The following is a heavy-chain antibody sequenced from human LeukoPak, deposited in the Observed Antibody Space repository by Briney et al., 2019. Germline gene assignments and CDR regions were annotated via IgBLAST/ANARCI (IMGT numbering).Heavy chain of an antibody. CDR2: ITPTSSYI. J-gene: IGHJ4*02. V-gene: IGHV3-21*01. CDR1: GLTFSSYS. D-gene: IGHD3-22*01. Sequence: GGSLRLSCAVSGLTFSSYSFNWVRQAPGKGLEWVSSITPTSSYIYYADSVKGRFTISRDNAKNSLYLQMNSLRAEDTAVYYCARLRRNNDNSGYYYYYDYWGQGTLVTVSS. CDR3: ARLRRNNDNSGYYYYYDY.